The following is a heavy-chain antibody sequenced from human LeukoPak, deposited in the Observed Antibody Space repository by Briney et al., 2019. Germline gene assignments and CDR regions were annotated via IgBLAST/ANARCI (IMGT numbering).Heavy chain of an antibody. D-gene: IGHD2-2*01. CDR3: AKSRWGYCSSTPYY. CDR1: GFTFSSYA. J-gene: IGHJ4*02. V-gene: IGHV3-23*01. CDR2: ISGSGGST. Sequence: GGSLRLSCAASGFTFSSYAMSWVRQALGKGLEWVSAISGSGGSTYYADSVKGRFTISRDNSKNTLYLQMNSLRAEDTAVYYCAKSRWGYCSSTPYYWGQGTLVTVSS.